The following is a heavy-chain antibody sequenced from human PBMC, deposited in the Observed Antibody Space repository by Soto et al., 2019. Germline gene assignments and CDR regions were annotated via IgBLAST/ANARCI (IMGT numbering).Heavy chain of an antibody. Sequence: QVQLVQSGAEVKKPGASVKVSCKASGYTFTSYDINWVRQATGQGLEWMGWMNPNSGNTGYAQKFQGRVTMTRNTSISTAYMDLSSLRSEDTAVYYCAKNYGDLDYFDYWGQGTLVTVSS. V-gene: IGHV1-8*01. CDR1: GYTFTSYD. D-gene: IGHD4-17*01. J-gene: IGHJ4*02. CDR3: AKNYGDLDYFDY. CDR2: MNPNSGNT.